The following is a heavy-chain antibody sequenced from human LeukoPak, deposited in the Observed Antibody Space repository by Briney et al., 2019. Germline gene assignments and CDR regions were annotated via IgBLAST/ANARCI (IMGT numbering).Heavy chain of an antibody. CDR3: ARRLTATHSFDY. CDR2: ISSSGSTK. Sequence: GGSLRLSCGASGITFSSYSMNWVRQAPGKGLEWVSYISSSGSTKYYADSVKGRFTISRDNSRNTLFLQMNSLRAEDTAVYFCARRLTATHSFDYWGQGTLVTVSS. J-gene: IGHJ4*02. D-gene: IGHD1-1*01. CDR1: GITFSSYS. V-gene: IGHV3-48*01.